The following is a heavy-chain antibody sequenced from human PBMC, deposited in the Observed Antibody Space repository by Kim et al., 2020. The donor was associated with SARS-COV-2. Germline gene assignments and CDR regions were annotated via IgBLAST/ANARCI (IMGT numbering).Heavy chain of an antibody. Sequence: SSTTYADSVKGRFTISRDNAKNTLYLQMNSLRAEDTAVYYCARQRHYFDYWGQGTLVTVSS. V-gene: IGHV3-74*01. CDR2: SST. J-gene: IGHJ4*02. CDR3: ARQRHYFDY.